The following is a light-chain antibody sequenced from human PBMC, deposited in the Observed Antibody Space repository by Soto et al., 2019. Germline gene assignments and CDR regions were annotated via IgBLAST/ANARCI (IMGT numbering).Light chain of an antibody. J-gene: IGLJ2*01. Sequence: QSVLTQPPSVSGAPGQRVTISCTGSSSNIGAGYDVHWYQQLPGTAPKLLIYGNSHRPSGVPDRFSGSKSGTSASLAITGLQAEDEADYYCQSYDSRLHVVFGGGTKVTVL. CDR3: QSYDSRLHVV. CDR1: SSNIGAGYD. V-gene: IGLV1-40*01. CDR2: GNS.